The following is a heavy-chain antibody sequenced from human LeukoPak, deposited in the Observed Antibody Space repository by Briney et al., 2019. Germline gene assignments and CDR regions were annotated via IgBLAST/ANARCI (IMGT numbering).Heavy chain of an antibody. CDR3: AKSMVSGSSHWYFDL. CDR1: GFTFDDYT. D-gene: IGHD3-10*01. J-gene: IGHJ2*01. V-gene: IGHV3-43*01. CDR2: ISWDGGST. Sequence: PGGSLRLSCAASGFTFDDYTMHWVRQAPGKGLEWVSLISWDGGSTYYADSVKGRFTISRDNSENSLYLQMNSLRTEDTALYYCAKSMVSGSSHWYFDLWGRGTLVTVSS.